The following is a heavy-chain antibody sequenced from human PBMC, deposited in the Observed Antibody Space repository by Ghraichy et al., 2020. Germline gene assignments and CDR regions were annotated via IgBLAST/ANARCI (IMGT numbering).Heavy chain of an antibody. CDR1: GGSISSGDYY. J-gene: IGHJ3*02. D-gene: IGHD3-22*01. CDR2: IYYSGST. V-gene: IGHV4-31*03. CDR3: ARHLDYYDTSGYYYDAFDI. Sequence: SETLSLTCTVSGGSISSGDYYWSWIRQHPGKGLEWIGYIYYSGSTYYNPSLKSRVTISVDTSKNQFSLKLSSVTAADTAVYYCARHLDYYDTSGYYYDAFDIWGQGTMVTVSS.